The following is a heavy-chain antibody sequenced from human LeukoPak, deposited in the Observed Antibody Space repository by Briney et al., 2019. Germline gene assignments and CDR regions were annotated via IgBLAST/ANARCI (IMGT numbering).Heavy chain of an antibody. CDR2: IYYSGST. V-gene: IGHV4-39*07. J-gene: IGHJ4*02. CDR3: ARYCSGGSCYLDY. Sequence: SETLSLTCTVSGGSISSSSYYWGWIRQPPGKGLEWIGSIYYSGSTYYNPSLKSRVTISVDTSKNQFSLKLSSVTAAETAVYYCARYCSGGSCYLDYWGQGTLVTVSS. D-gene: IGHD2-15*01. CDR1: GGSISSSSYY.